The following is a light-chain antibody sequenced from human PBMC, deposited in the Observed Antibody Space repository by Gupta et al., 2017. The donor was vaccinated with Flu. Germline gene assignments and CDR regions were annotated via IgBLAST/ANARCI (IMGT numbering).Light chain of an antibody. J-gene: IGLJ3*02. Sequence: QSVLTQPPSVSGVPGQRVTLSCTGSSSNIGAGYDVHWYQQLPGTAPKLLIYGNSNRPSGVPDRFSGSKSGTSASLAITGLQAEDEADYYCQSYDSSLSGWVFGGGTKLTVL. V-gene: IGLV1-40*01. CDR1: SSNIGAGYD. CDR2: GNS. CDR3: QSYDSSLSGWV.